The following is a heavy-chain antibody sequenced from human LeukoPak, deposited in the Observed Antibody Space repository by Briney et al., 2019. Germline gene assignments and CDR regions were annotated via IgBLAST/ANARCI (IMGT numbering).Heavy chain of an antibody. J-gene: IGHJ4*02. D-gene: IGHD6-13*01. Sequence: PSQTLSLTCTVSGGSISSGGYYWSWIRQHPGKGLEWIGYIYNSGSTYDNPSLKSRVAISEDTSKNQVSLKLSSVTAADTAVYYCARGRSSPRYWGQGTLVTVSS. CDR2: IYNSGST. CDR3: ARGRSSPRY. V-gene: IGHV4-31*03. CDR1: GGSISSGGYY.